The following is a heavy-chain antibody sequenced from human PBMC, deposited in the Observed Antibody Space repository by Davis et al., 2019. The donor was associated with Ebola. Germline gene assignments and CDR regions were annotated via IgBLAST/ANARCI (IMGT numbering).Heavy chain of an antibody. V-gene: IGHV1-18*01. CDR2: ISAYNGNT. J-gene: IGHJ6*02. CDR3: ARAGYCSSTSCYTHHYYYYYGMDV. CDR1: GYTFSSYG. Sequence: ASVKVSCKASGYTFSSYGISWVRQAPGQGLEWMGWISAYNGNTNYAQKLQGRVTMTTDTSTSTASMELRSLRSDDPAVYYCARAGYCSSTSCYTHHYYYYYGMDVWGQGTTVTVSS. D-gene: IGHD2-2*02.